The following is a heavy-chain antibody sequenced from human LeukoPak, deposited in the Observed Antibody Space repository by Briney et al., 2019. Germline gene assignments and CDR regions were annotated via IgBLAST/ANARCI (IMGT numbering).Heavy chain of an antibody. Sequence: GGSLRLSCTVSGFTVSSNSMSWVRQAPGKGLEWVSAISGSGGSTYYADSVKGRFTISRDNSKNTLYLQMNSLRAEDTAVYYCASYYYDSSGYLETDYWGQGTLVTVSS. CDR3: ASYYYDSSGYLETDY. D-gene: IGHD3-22*01. CDR2: ISGSGGST. V-gene: IGHV3-23*01. J-gene: IGHJ4*02. CDR1: GFTVSSNS.